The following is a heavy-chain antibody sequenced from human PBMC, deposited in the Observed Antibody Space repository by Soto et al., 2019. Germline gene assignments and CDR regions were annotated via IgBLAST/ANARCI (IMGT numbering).Heavy chain of an antibody. Sequence: QVQLVESGGGVVQPGRSLRLSCAASGFTFSSYGLHWVRQSPGKGLEWVAIISWDGTDQYYADSVKGRFTISRDNSNNTLYLQMNTLRSEDTAVYYCAKTPSDYPLYWYFDLWGRGTLVTGSS. CDR2: ISWDGTDQ. CDR3: AKTPSDYPLYWYFDL. V-gene: IGHV3-30*18. D-gene: IGHD4-17*01. CDR1: GFTFSSYG. J-gene: IGHJ2*01.